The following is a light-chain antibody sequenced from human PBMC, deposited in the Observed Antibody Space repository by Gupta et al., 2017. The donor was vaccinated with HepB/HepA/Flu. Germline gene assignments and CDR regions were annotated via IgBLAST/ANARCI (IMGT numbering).Light chain of an antibody. CDR2: DVS. CDR3: SSYTSSSTLV. Sequence: QFVLTQPASVSGSPGPSIPISCTATSSDVGGYNYVSWYQQNPGKAPKLMIYDVSNRPSGVSNRFSGSKSGNTASLTISGLQAEDEADYYCSSYTSSSTLVFGTGTKVTVL. CDR1: SSDVGGYNY. V-gene: IGLV2-14*03. J-gene: IGLJ1*01.